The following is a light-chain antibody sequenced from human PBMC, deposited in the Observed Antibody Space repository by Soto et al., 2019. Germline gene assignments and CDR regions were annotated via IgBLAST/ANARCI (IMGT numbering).Light chain of an antibody. Sequence: QSALTQPASVSGSPGQSITISCTGTSSDVGGYNYVSWYQQHPGKAPKLMIYDVSNRPSGVSNRFSGSKSGNTASLTISGLQADDEADYYCSSYTSTSTLFVFGRGTKLTVL. CDR3: SSYTSTSTLFV. V-gene: IGLV2-14*01. CDR1: SSDVGGYNY. J-gene: IGLJ2*01. CDR2: DVS.